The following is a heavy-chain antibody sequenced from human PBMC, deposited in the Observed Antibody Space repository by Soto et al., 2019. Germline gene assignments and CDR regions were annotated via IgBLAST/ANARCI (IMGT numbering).Heavy chain of an antibody. CDR1: GYTFTSYG. V-gene: IGHV1-18*01. D-gene: IGHD3-16*02. CDR3: ARDYDYIWGSYRSSLLDY. CDR2: ISAHNGNT. J-gene: IGHJ4*02. Sequence: GASVKVSCKASGYTFTSYGISWVRQAPGQGLEWMGWISAHNGNTNYAQKLQGRVTMTTDTSTSTAYMELRSLRSDDTAVYYCARDYDYIWGSYRSSLLDYWGQGTLVTVSS.